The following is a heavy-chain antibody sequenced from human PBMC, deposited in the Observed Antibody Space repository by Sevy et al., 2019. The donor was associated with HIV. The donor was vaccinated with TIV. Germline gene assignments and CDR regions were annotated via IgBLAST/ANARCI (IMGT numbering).Heavy chain of an antibody. V-gene: IGHV3-7*01. CDR2: IKQDGSEK. CDR1: GFTFSRFW. Sequence: GGSLRLSCAASGFTFSRFWMSWVRQAPGKGLEWVANIKQDGSEKYYVDSVKGRFTISRDNAKKSLYLQMNSLRAEDTAVYYCARNRGDSSGFHMDVWGEGTGVSVSS. J-gene: IGHJ6*02. CDR3: ARNRGDSSGFHMDV. D-gene: IGHD5-12*01.